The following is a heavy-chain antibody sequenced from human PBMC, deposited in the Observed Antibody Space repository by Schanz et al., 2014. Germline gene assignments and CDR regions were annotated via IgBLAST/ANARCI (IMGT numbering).Heavy chain of an antibody. V-gene: IGHV3-30*03. CDR1: GITFSDYA. J-gene: IGHJ4*02. CDR3: ARGRVGPTLCPHFDY. Sequence: VQLLESGGALEQPGGSLRLSCAASGITFSDYAMSWVRQAPGKGLEWVALISHDGSNKNSADSVKGRFTISRDNSKNTLHLQMNSLRAEDTALYYCARGRVGPTLCPHFDYWGQGTLVTVSS. D-gene: IGHD1-26*01. CDR2: ISHDGSNK.